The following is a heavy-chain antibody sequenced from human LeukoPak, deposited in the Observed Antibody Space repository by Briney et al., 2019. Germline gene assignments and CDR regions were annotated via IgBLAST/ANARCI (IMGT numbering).Heavy chain of an antibody. Sequence: GGSLRLSCAASGFTFSSYAMHWVRQAPGKGLEWVAVISYDGSNKYYADSVKGRFTISRDNSKNTLHLQMNSLRAEDTAVYYCARSSGWLNFDYWGQGTLVTVSS. V-gene: IGHV3-30-3*01. J-gene: IGHJ4*02. D-gene: IGHD6-19*01. CDR2: ISYDGSNK. CDR3: ARSSGWLNFDY. CDR1: GFTFSSYA.